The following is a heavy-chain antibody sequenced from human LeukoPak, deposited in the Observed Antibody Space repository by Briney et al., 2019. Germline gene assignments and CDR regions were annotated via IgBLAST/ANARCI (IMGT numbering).Heavy chain of an antibody. J-gene: IGHJ4*02. CDR3: AKDLDSSGSY. CDR2: ISYVGSNK. CDR1: GFTFSSYG. V-gene: IGHV3-30*18. D-gene: IGHD6-19*01. Sequence: GGSLRLSCAASGFTFSSYGMHWVRQAPGKGLEWVAVISYVGSNKYYADSVKGRFTISRDNSKNTLYLQMNSLRAEDTAVYYCAKDLDSSGSYWGQGTLVTVSS.